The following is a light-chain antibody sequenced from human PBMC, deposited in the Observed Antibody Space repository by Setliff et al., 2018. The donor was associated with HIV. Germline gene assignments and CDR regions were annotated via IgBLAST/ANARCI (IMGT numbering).Light chain of an antibody. J-gene: IGLJ1*01. CDR2: DVS. Sequence: PASVSGSPGQSITISCTGTSSDVGAYNYVSWYQQYPAKAPKLMIYDVSVRPSGVSTRFSGSKSGNTASLTISGLQAEDEADYYCSSYTSNNARVFGTGTKVTVL. V-gene: IGLV2-14*03. CDR3: SSYTSNNARV. CDR1: SSDVGAYNY.